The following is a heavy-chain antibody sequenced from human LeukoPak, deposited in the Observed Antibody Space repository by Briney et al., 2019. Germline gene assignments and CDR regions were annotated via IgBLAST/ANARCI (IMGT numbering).Heavy chain of an antibody. CDR2: ISYDGSYK. V-gene: IGHV3-30*18. J-gene: IGHJ4*02. CDR3: AKDRYSGLNTIDY. Sequence: GSSLRLSCAASEFTFSTYGMHWVRQAPGKGLEGVAVISYDGSYKFYADSVKGRFTISRDNSKSTLYLQMNSLRAEDTAVYYCAKDRYSGLNTIDYWGQGTLVTVSS. CDR1: EFTFSTYG. D-gene: IGHD6-13*01.